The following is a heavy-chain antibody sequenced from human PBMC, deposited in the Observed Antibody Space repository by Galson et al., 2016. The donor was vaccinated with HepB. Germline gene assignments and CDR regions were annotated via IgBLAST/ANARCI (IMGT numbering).Heavy chain of an antibody. Sequence: LRLSCAASGFIFSSYAMHWVRQAPGKGLEWVAVISYDGRNKYCADSVKGRFTISRDNSKNTLNLQMNSLRVEDTAVYYCARLSRGGSSWYLGTSYVWGKGTTVTVSS. D-gene: IGHD6-13*01. CDR3: ARLSRGGSSWYLGTSYV. CDR1: GFIFSSYA. CDR2: ISYDGRNK. V-gene: IGHV3-30*04. J-gene: IGHJ6*04.